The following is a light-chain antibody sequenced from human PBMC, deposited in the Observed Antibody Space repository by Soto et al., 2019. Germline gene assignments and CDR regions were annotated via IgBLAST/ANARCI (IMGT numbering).Light chain of an antibody. CDR2: DVS. CDR1: SSDVGGYNY. CDR3: SSYTSSSTLYV. J-gene: IGLJ1*01. V-gene: IGLV2-14*01. Sequence: QSALTQPASVSGSPGQSITISCTGTSSDVGGYNYVSWYQQHPGKAPKLMIYDVSNRPSGVSNRFSGSKSGNTASLTISVLQDEHEADDYCSSYTSSSTLYVFGTGTKLTVL.